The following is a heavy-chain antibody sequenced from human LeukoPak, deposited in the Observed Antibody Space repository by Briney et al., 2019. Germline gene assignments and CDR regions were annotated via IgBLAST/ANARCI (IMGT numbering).Heavy chain of an antibody. Sequence: SQTLSLTCTVSGGSISSGSYYWSWIRQPAGKGLEWIGRIYTSGSTNYNPSLKSRVTISVDTSKNQFSLKLSSVTAADTAVYYCARSITMIGDYYYGMDVWGQGTTVTVSS. CDR3: ARSITMIGDYYYGMDV. D-gene: IGHD3-22*01. CDR2: IYTSGST. CDR1: GGSISSGSYY. J-gene: IGHJ6*02. V-gene: IGHV4-61*02.